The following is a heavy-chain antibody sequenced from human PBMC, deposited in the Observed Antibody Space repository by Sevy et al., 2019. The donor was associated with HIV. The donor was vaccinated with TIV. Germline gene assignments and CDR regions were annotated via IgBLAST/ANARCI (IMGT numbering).Heavy chain of an antibody. J-gene: IGHJ4*02. CDR1: GYSISSGYW. D-gene: IGHD7-27*01. CDR3: ASHDWGREDY. Sequence: SETLSLTCVVSGYSISSGYWWDWFRRPPGKGLDWIGAIHYTGTTQYTPSLNRRVTVSTETSKNQFSLRLSSMTAADTAVYYCASHDWGREDYWGQGTLVTVSS. V-gene: IGHV4-38-2*01. CDR2: IHYTGTT.